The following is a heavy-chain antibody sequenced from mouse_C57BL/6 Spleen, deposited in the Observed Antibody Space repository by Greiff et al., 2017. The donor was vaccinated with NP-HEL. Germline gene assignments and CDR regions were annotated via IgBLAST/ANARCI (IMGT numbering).Heavy chain of an antibody. CDR2: ISDGGSYT. CDR3: ARDNSHYFDY. Sequence: EVQVVESGGGLVKPGGSLKLSCAASGFTFSSYAMSWVRQTPEKRLEWVATISDGGSYTYYPDNVKGRFTISRDNAKNNLYLQMSHLKSEDTAMYYCARDNSHYFDYWGQGTTLTVSS. J-gene: IGHJ2*01. D-gene: IGHD1-3*01. CDR1: GFTFSSYA. V-gene: IGHV5-4*01.